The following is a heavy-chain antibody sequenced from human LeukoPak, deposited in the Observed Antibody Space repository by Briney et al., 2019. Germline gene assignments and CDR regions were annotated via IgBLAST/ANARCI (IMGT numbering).Heavy chain of an antibody. CDR1: GYSFTSYW. D-gene: IGHD1-26*01. CDR3: ATQAPLPFSGPVIPPWGAFEI. Sequence: KVGESLKISCKGSGYSFTSYWIGWVRQMPGKGLEWMGLIYPGDSDTKYSPSFQGQVTISVDKSINTAYLQWSGLAASDTAMYYCATQAPLPFSGPVIPPWGAFEIWGRGTMVTVSS. J-gene: IGHJ3*02. V-gene: IGHV5-51*01. CDR2: IYPGDSDT.